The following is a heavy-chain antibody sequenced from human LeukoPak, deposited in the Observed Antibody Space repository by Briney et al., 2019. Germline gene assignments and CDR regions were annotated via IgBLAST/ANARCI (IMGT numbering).Heavy chain of an antibody. D-gene: IGHD3-16*01. Sequence: GRSLRLSCAASGFTFSSFAMNWVRQAPGKGLEWVSTMSGDATSTYYADSVKGRFTISRDNSKTTLFLQMNSLRAEDTAVYYCVWGGLQLASWGQGTLVTVSS. CDR1: GFTFSSFA. J-gene: IGHJ4*02. CDR2: MSGDATST. CDR3: VWGGLQLAS. V-gene: IGHV3-23*01.